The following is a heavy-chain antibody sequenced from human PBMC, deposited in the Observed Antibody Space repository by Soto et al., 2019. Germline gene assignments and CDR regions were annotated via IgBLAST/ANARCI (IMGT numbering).Heavy chain of an antibody. CDR3: TTDDPINSF. CDR2: VKSKTDGGTT. CDR1: GFTFSNAW. D-gene: IGHD1-26*01. V-gene: IGHV3-15*01. J-gene: IGHJ4*01. Sequence: GGSLRLSCAASGFTFSNAWMSWVRQAPGKGLEWIGRVKSKTDGGTTDFAAPVKGRFTISRDDSKNTLSLQMNSPKTEDTAVYYCTTDDPINSFWGQEPWSPSPQ.